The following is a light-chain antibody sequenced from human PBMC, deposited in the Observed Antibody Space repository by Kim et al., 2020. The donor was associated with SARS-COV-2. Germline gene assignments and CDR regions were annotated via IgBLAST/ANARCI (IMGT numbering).Light chain of an antibody. CDR2: QND. CDR1: TSNIGSHY. J-gene: IGLJ3*02. CDR3: AIWDDSLSGRV. V-gene: IGLV1-47*01. Sequence: QSVLTQSPSASGTPGQRVTISCSGSTSNIGSHYVYWYQQLPGTAPKLLIYQNDRRPSGVPDRFSGSKSGTSASLAISGLRSEDEADYYCAIWDDSLSGRVFGGGTQLTVL.